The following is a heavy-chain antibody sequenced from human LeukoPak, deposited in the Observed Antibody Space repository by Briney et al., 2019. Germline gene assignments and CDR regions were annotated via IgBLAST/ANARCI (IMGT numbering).Heavy chain of an antibody. CDR2: IYNRGST. J-gene: IGHJ3*02. CDR1: GGSVISADNY. Sequence: SSETLSLTCTVSGGSVISADNYWSWIRQPPGKGLEWIGYIYNRGSTYYNPSLKSRITISIDTSKNQFSLRLSSVTAADTAVYYCARDALYNSGPTRAFDIWGQGTMVTVSS. V-gene: IGHV4-30-4*08. CDR3: ARDALYNSGPTRAFDI. D-gene: IGHD6-19*01.